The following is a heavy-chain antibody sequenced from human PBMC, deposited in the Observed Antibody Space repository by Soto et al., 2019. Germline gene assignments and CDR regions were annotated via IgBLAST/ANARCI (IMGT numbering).Heavy chain of an antibody. CDR2: INPDGSST. J-gene: IGHJ3*02. Sequence: EVQLVESGGGLVQPGGSLRLSCTASGFTFSSYWMHWVRQAPGKRLVWVSRINPDGSSTSYADSVEGRFTISRDNAKNPLYLQMNRLRAEDTALYYCARFRVPIWGQGTMVTVSS. D-gene: IGHD3-3*01. CDR3: ARFRVPI. CDR1: GFTFSSYW. V-gene: IGHV3-74*01.